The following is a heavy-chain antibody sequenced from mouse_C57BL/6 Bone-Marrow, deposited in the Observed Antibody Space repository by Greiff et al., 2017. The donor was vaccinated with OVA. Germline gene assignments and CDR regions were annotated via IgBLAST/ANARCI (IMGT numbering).Heavy chain of an antibody. CDR3: ARHPNWGYYAMDY. D-gene: IGHD4-1*02. Sequence: VQVVESGPGLVAPSQSLSITCTVSGFSLTSYGVHWVRQPPGKGLEWLVVIWSDGSTTYNSALKSRLSISKDNSKSQVFLKMNSRQTDDTAMYYCARHPNWGYYAMDYWGQGTSVTVSS. CDR2: IWSDGST. CDR1: GFSLTSYG. V-gene: IGHV2-6-1*01. J-gene: IGHJ4*01.